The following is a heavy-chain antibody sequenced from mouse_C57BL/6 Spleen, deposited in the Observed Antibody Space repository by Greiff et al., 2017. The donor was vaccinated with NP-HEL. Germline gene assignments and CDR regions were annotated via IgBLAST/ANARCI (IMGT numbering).Heavy chain of an antibody. V-gene: IGHV10-1*01. CDR2: IRSKSNNYAT. Sequence: EVQGVESGGGLVQPKGSLKLSCAASGFSFNTYAMNWVRQAPGKGLEWVARIRSKSNNYATYYADSVKDRFTISRDDSESMLYLQMNNLKTEDTAMYYCVREVTTGYYFDYWGQGTTLTVSS. CDR1: GFSFNTYA. CDR3: VREVTTGYYFDY. D-gene: IGHD1-1*01. J-gene: IGHJ2*01.